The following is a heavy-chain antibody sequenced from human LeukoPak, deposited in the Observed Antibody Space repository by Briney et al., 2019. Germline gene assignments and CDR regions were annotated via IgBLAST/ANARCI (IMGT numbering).Heavy chain of an antibody. CDR2: ICYDGSNK. Sequence: GGTLRLSCAASGVTFSSHGMHWVRQAPGKGLEWVAVICYDGSNKYYADSVKGGFTISRDNSKKTLYMQMNRLRAEHTAVYYCARHPRVGYTYYFDYWGQGTLVTVSS. V-gene: IGHV3-33*01. J-gene: IGHJ4*02. CDR1: GVTFSSHG. CDR3: ARHPRVGYTYYFDY. D-gene: IGHD5-24*01.